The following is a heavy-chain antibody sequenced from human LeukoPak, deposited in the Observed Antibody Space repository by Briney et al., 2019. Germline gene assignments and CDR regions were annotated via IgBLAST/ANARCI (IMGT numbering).Heavy chain of an antibody. Sequence: SETLSLICTVAGGSISSYYWSWIRQPPGKGLEWIGYIYYSGSTNYNPSLKSRVTISVDTSKNQFSLKLSSVTAADTAVYYCARVSSSGWPFDYWGQGTLVTVSS. CDR1: GGSISSYY. V-gene: IGHV4-59*01. D-gene: IGHD6-19*01. CDR3: ARVSSSGWPFDY. CDR2: IYYSGST. J-gene: IGHJ4*02.